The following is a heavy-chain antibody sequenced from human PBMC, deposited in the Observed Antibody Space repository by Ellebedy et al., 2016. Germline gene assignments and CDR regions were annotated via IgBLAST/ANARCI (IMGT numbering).Heavy chain of an antibody. CDR3: ARDKGAGYCSGGTCYPFDY. V-gene: IGHV3-30*04. CDR1: GFTFTSYA. Sequence: GGSLRLSCAASGFTFTSYAMHWVRQAPGKGLEWVAVTSYDGSDKYHADSVKGRFTISRDNSKNTVYLQMNSLRAEDTAVYYCARDKGAGYCSGGTCYPFDYWGQGTLVTVSS. D-gene: IGHD2-15*01. J-gene: IGHJ4*02. CDR2: TSYDGSDK.